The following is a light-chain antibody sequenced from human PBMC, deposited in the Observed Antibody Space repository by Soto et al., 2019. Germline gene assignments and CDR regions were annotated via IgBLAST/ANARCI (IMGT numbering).Light chain of an antibody. J-gene: IGKJ1*01. CDR3: QQYNSYGT. V-gene: IGKV1-5*01. Sequence: DIQMTQSPSTLSASVGDRVTITCRASQRISGWLAWYQQKPGKAPKLLIYDASSLESGVPSRFSGSGSGTEFTLTISSLQPDDYATSSCQQYNSYGTFGQGTKV. CDR2: DAS. CDR1: QRISGW.